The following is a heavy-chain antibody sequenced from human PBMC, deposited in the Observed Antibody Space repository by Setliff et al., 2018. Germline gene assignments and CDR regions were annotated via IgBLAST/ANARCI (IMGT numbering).Heavy chain of an antibody. J-gene: IGHJ3*02. Sequence: ASVKVSCKASGYTFSTYGIAWVRQAPGQGLEWMGWISPYNGYIIYARKFQGRVTMTTDTSTGTADMELRNLRSDDTAVYYCTRDTNIVVVPPHRTAFDIWGQGTMGTVS. CDR1: GYTFSTYG. V-gene: IGHV1-18*01. CDR2: ISPYNGYI. CDR3: TRDTNIVVVPPHRTAFDI. D-gene: IGHD2-2*01.